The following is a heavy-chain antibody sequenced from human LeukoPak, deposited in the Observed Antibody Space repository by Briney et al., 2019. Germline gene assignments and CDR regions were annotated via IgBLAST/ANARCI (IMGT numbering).Heavy chain of an antibody. V-gene: IGHV4-31*03. J-gene: IGHJ3*02. CDR1: GGSISSGGYY. CDR3: AGSAAAIDAFDI. D-gene: IGHD6-13*01. Sequence: SQTLSLTCTVSGGSISSGGYYWSWIRQHPGKGLEWIGYIYYSGSTYYNPSLKSRVTISVDTSKNQFSLKLSSVTAADTAVYYCAGSAAAIDAFDIWGQGTMVTVSS. CDR2: IYYSGST.